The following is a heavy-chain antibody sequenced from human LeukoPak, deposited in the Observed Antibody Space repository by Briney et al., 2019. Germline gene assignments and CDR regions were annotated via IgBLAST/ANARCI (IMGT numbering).Heavy chain of an antibody. CDR3: ARPNSGFYY. J-gene: IGHJ4*02. CDR1: GFTFSSYS. CDR2: ISSSSSNI. D-gene: IGHD6-25*01. Sequence: GGSLRLSCAASGFTFSSYSMNWVRQAPGKGLEWVSSISSSSSNIYYADSVKGRFTISRDYDKNSLYLKINSLRAEDAAVYYCARPNSGFYYWGQGALVTVSS. V-gene: IGHV3-21*01.